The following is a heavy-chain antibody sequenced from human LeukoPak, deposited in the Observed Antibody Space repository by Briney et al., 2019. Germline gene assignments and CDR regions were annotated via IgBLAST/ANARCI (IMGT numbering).Heavy chain of an antibody. J-gene: IGHJ5*02. CDR2: ISGSGGST. Sequence: GSLRLSCAASGFTFSSYAMSWARQAPGKGLEWVSAISGSGGSTYYADSVKGRFTISRDNSKNTLYLQMNSLRAEDTAVYYCAKDPLPARGVIPYNWFDPWGQRTLVTVSS. CDR1: GFTFSSYA. V-gene: IGHV3-23*01. CDR3: AKDPLPARGVIPYNWFDP. D-gene: IGHD3-10*01.